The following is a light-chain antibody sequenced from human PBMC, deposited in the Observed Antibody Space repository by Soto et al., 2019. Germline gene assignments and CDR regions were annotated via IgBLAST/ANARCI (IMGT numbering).Light chain of an antibody. Sequence: QSALTQPASVSGSPGQSITISCTRTSSDVGGYNYVSWYQQHPGKAPKLMIYDVSDRPSGVSNRFSASKSGNTASLTISGLQAEDEADYYCCSYTSSSTPWVFGNGTKVTVL. CDR2: DVS. J-gene: IGLJ1*01. CDR1: SSDVGGYNY. CDR3: CSYTSSSTPWV. V-gene: IGLV2-14*03.